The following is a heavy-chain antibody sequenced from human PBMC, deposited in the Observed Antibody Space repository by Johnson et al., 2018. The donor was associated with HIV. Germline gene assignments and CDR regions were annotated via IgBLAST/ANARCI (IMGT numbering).Heavy chain of an antibody. Sequence: QVQLVESGGHLVKPGGSLRLSCAASGFTFSSYGMHWVRQAPGKGLEWVAVISYDGSNKYYADSVKGRFTISRDNAKNSLFLQMNSLRGEDTGVYYCATDILFATARSEHDAFDTWGQGTMVTVAS. D-gene: IGHD3-9*01. CDR3: ATDILFATARSEHDAFDT. V-gene: IGHV3-30*03. J-gene: IGHJ3*02. CDR1: GFTFSSYG. CDR2: ISYDGSNK.